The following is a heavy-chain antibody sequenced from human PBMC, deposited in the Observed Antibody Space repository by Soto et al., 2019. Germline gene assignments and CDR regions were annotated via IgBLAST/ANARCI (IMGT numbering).Heavy chain of an antibody. Sequence: GASVKVSCKASGYTFTSYGISWVRQAPGQGLEWMGWISAYNGNTNYAQKLQGRVTMTTDTSTSTVYMELSSLRSEDTAVYYCARGEELPNYYYGMDVWGQGTTVTVSS. J-gene: IGHJ6*02. CDR1: GYTFTSYG. CDR3: ARGEELPNYYYGMDV. CDR2: ISAYNGNT. V-gene: IGHV1-18*01. D-gene: IGHD1-26*01.